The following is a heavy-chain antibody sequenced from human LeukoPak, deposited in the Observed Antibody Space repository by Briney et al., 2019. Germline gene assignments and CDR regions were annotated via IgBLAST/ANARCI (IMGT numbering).Heavy chain of an antibody. Sequence: SETLSLTCAVYGGSFSGYYWSWIRQPPGKGLEWIGEINHSGSTNYNPTLKSRVTISVDTSKNQFSLKLSSVTAADTAVYYCARDPDYYYDSSGSSYWGQGTLVTVSS. CDR1: GGSFSGYY. CDR3: ARDPDYYYDSSGSSY. CDR2: INHSGST. V-gene: IGHV4-34*01. D-gene: IGHD3-22*01. J-gene: IGHJ4*02.